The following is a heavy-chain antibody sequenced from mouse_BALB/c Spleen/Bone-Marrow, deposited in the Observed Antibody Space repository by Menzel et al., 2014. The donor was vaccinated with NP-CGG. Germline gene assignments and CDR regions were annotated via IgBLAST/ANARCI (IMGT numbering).Heavy chain of an antibody. CDR1: GYTFISYV. J-gene: IGHJ4*01. V-gene: IGHV1-14*01. CDR3: ARYPDYYGSSYAMDY. D-gene: IGHD1-1*01. Sequence: VQLKHSGPELVKPGASVKMSCKASGYTFISYVMHWVKQKPGQGLEWIGYINPYNDGTKYNEKFKGKATLTSDKSSSTAYMELSSLTSEDSAVYYCARYPDYYGSSYAMDYWGQGTSDTVSS. CDR2: INPYNDGT.